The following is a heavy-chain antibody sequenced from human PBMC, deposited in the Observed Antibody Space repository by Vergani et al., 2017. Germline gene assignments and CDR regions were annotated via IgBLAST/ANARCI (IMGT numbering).Heavy chain of an antibody. CDR2: LDPEHGKI. CDR3: TTDLHAVVGATS. Sequence: QVHLIQSGAEVKLPGASVRVSCKVSGYTLTEVSLHWVRQTHAKGLEWMGGLDPEHGKIVYAQTFQHRITITEDTSTDTTYMGLSSLRSEDTAVYYCTTDLHAVVGATSWGQGTLVTVSS. CDR1: GYTLTEVS. J-gene: IGHJ4*02. D-gene: IGHD2-15*01. V-gene: IGHV1-24*01.